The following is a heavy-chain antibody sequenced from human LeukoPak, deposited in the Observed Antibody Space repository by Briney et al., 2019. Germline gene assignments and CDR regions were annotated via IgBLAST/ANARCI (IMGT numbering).Heavy chain of an antibody. Sequence: GGSLRLSCAASGFTFSSYGMHWVRQAPGKGLEWVAFIRYDGSNKYYADSVKGRFTISRDNSKNTLYLQMNSLRAEDTAVYYCARTSSSWSGNWFDPWGQGTLVTVSS. CDR2: IRYDGSNK. V-gene: IGHV3-30*02. J-gene: IGHJ5*02. CDR1: GFTFSSYG. D-gene: IGHD6-13*01. CDR3: ARTSSSWSGNWFDP.